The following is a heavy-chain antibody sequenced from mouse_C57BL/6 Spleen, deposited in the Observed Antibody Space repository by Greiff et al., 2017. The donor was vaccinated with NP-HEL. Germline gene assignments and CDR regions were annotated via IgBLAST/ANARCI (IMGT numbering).Heavy chain of an antibody. Sequence: VQLQQSGAELVRPGASVKLSCTASGFNIKDDYMHWVKQRPEQGLEWIGWIDPENGDTEYASKFQGKATITADTSSNTAYLQLSSLTSEDTAVYYCTTDYYAYFDYWGQGTTLTVSS. D-gene: IGHD1-1*01. CDR1: GFNIKDDY. V-gene: IGHV14-4*01. CDR3: TTDYYAYFDY. J-gene: IGHJ2*01. CDR2: IDPENGDT.